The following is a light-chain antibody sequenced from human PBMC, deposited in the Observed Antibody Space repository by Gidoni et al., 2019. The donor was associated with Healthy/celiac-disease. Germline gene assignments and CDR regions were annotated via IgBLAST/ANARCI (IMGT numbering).Light chain of an antibody. J-gene: IGKJ1*01. V-gene: IGKV3-20*01. Sequence: EIVLTQSPGTLSLSPGERATLSCRASQSVSSSYLAWYQQKPGQAPRLLIYGASSRATGIPDRFSGSGSGTDFTLTISRLAPEDFAVYYCQQYGSSPRTFGQWTKVEIK. CDR1: QSVSSSY. CDR3: QQYGSSPRT. CDR2: GAS.